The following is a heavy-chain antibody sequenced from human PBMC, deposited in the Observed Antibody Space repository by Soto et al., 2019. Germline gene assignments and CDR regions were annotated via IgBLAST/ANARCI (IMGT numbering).Heavy chain of an antibody. J-gene: IGHJ4*02. CDR1: GYTFTSYD. V-gene: IGHV1-8*02. Sequence: ASVKVSCKASGYTFTSYDINWVRQATGQGLEWMGWMNPNSGNTGYAQKFQGRVTMTRNTSISTAYMELSSLRSEDTAVYYCARGIFLPGIAAAGKSSDYWGQGTLVTVSS. CDR2: MNPNSGNT. CDR3: ARGIFLPGIAAAGKSSDY. D-gene: IGHD6-13*01.